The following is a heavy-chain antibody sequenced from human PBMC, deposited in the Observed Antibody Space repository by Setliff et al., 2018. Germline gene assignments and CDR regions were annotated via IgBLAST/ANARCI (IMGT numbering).Heavy chain of an antibody. J-gene: IGHJ3*02. CDR2: INSGGSLI. CDR3: ARSPANGGHDAFDI. V-gene: IGHV3-48*03. D-gene: IGHD6-25*01. CDR1: GFTFSNYG. Sequence: GGSLRLSCAASGFTFSNYGMNWVRQAPGKGLEWVSYINSGGSLIYYADSVKGRLTISRDNAWDSLYLQMNSLGAEDTAVYYCARSPANGGHDAFDIWGRGTMV.